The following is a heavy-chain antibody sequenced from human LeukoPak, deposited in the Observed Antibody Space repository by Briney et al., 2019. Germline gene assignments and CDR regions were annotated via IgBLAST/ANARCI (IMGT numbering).Heavy chain of an antibody. J-gene: IGHJ4*02. Sequence: GSLRLSCAASGFTFSSYWMSWIRQPPGKGLEWIGSIYYSGSTYYNPSLKSRVTISVDTSKNQFSLKLSSVTAADTAVYYCARQYGYSVDYWGQGTLVTVSS. D-gene: IGHD5-18*01. CDR3: ARQYGYSVDY. CDR1: GFTFSSYW. V-gene: IGHV4-39*07. CDR2: IYYSGST.